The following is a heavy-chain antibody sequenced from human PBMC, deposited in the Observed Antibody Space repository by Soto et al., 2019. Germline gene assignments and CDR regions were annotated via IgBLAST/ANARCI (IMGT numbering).Heavy chain of an antibody. CDR2: ISYDGSNK. CDR1: GFTFSSYA. CDR3: ARVGLSRFDAFDI. D-gene: IGHD4-17*01. Sequence: QVQLVESGGGVVQPGRSLRLSCAASGFTFSSYAMHWVRQAPGKGLEWVAVISYDGSNKYYADSVKGRFTISRDNSKNTLYLQMNSLRAEGTAVYYCARVGLSRFDAFDIWGQGTMVTVSS. V-gene: IGHV3-30-3*01. J-gene: IGHJ3*02.